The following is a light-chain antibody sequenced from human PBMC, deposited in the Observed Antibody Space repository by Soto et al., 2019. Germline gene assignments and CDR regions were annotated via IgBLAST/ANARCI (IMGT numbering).Light chain of an antibody. V-gene: IGKV3-20*01. Sequence: EIVLTQSPGTLSLSPGERATLFCRAIQSVSSSYLAWYQQKPGQAPRLLIYGASSRATGIPDRFSGSGSGTDFTLTISRLEPEDFAVYYCQQYGSSPMTFGQGTKVDIK. CDR3: QQYGSSPMT. CDR1: QSVSSSY. J-gene: IGKJ1*01. CDR2: GAS.